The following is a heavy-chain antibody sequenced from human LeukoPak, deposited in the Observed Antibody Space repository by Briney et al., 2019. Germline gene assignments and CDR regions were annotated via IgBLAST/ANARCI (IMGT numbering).Heavy chain of an antibody. Sequence: ASVTVSCKASGYTFTGYYMHWVRQAPGQGLEWMAWINPTSGATNYAQKFQGRVTMTRDTSISTVYMELSRLRSDDTAVYYCARNGEYFYDRRDFDYWGQGTLVTVSS. CDR3: ARNGEYFYDRRDFDY. CDR2: INPTSGAT. J-gene: IGHJ4*02. V-gene: IGHV1-2*02. CDR1: GYTFTGYY. D-gene: IGHD3-22*01.